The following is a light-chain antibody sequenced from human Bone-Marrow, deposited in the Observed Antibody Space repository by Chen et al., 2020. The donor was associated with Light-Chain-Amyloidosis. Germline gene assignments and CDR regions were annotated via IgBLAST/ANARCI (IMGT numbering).Light chain of an antibody. CDR1: SSHVGGDNH. CDR2: EVT. Sequence: QSALTQPASVSGSPGQSITISCTGTSSHVGGDNHVSWYQKHPDKAPKRVSHEVTNRPSWVPDRCSGYKSDNTASLTISGLQTEDEADYLCSSCTITNTLIFGSGTRVTVL. V-gene: IGLV2-14*01. CDR3: SSCTITNTLI. J-gene: IGLJ1*01.